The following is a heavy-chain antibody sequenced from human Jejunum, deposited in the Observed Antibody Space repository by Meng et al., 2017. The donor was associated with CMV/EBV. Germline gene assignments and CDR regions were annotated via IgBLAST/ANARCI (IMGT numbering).Heavy chain of an antibody. V-gene: IGHV3-74*01. CDR1: RFIFCNYW. Sequence: LSCASSRFIFCNYWMHWVRQAPGKGLVLVSRVNNDGSDTLYADSVKVRFTISRDNAKNTLYLQMNSLRAEDTGVYYCVRDKPHNWFDPWGQGTLVTVSS. J-gene: IGHJ5*02. CDR3: VRDKPHNWFDP. CDR2: VNNDGSDT.